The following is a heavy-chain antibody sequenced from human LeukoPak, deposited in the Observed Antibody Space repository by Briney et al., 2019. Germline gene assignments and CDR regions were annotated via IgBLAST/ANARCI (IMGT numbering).Heavy chain of an antibody. CDR2: IKSKTDGGTT. V-gene: IGHV3-15*01. J-gene: IGHJ4*02. CDR1: GFTFSDYY. CDR3: TTEAGDYGDYDVDY. D-gene: IGHD4-17*01. Sequence: GGSLRLSCAASGFTFSDYYMSWVRQAPGKGLEWVGRIKSKTDGGTTDYAAPVKGRFTISRDDSKNTLYLQMNSLKTEDTAVYYCTTEAGDYGDYDVDYWGQGTLVTVSS.